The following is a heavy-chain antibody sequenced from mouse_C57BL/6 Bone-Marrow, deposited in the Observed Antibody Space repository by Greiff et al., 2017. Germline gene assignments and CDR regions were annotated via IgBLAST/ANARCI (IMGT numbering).Heavy chain of an antibody. V-gene: IGHV5-9-1*02. CDR3: TRGVIYDYDGWFAY. CDR2: ISSGGDYT. Sequence: DVKLVESGEGLVKPGGSLKLSCAASGFTFSSYAMSWVRQTPEKRLEWVAYISSGGDYTYYADTVKGRFTISRDNARNTLYLQMSSLKSEDTAMYYCTRGVIYDYDGWFAYWGQGTLVTVSA. CDR1: GFTFSSYA. J-gene: IGHJ3*01. D-gene: IGHD2-4*01.